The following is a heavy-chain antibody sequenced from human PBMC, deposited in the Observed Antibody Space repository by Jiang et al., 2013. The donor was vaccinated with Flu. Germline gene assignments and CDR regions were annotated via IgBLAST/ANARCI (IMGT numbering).Heavy chain of an antibody. Sequence: RLSSCSLWFHPELYWMTWVRPGSREGAGVGGNIKQDGSDTNYLDSVKGRFTVSRGNAMKLIYLQMNSLRVEDTAIYYCVRDWDDDGLNFFDYWGQGTLVTVSS. D-gene: IGHD1-1*01. CDR2: IKQDGSDT. CDR3: VRDWDDDGLNFFDY. CDR1: FHPELYW. J-gene: IGHJ4*02. V-gene: IGHV3-7*01.